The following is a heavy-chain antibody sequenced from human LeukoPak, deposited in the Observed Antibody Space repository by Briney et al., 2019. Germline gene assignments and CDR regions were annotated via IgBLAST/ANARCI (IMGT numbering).Heavy chain of an antibody. CDR3: ASPVAGTSDAFDI. CDR1: GFTFSDYY. J-gene: IGHJ3*02. V-gene: IGHV3-11*01. Sequence: KTGGSLRLSCAASGFTFSDYYMSWIRQAPGKGLEWVSCISSSGSTIYYADSVKGRFTISRDNAKNSLYLQMNSLRAEDTAVYYCASPVAGTSDAFDIWGQGTMVTVSS. D-gene: IGHD6-19*01. CDR2: ISSSGSTI.